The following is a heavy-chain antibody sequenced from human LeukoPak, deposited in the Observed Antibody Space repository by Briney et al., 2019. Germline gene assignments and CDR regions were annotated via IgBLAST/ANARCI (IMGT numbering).Heavy chain of an antibody. V-gene: IGHV4-61*01. CDR1: GGSVSSGNYY. CDR3: ARSSPSWGYYYGMDV. J-gene: IGHJ6*02. D-gene: IGHD2-2*01. Sequence: SETLSLTCTVSGGSVSSGNYYWSWIRQPPGKGLEWIGYIYYSGSTNYNPSLKSRVTISVDTSKNQFSLKLSSVTAADTAVYYCARSSPSWGYYYGMDVWGQGTKVTVSS. CDR2: IYYSGST.